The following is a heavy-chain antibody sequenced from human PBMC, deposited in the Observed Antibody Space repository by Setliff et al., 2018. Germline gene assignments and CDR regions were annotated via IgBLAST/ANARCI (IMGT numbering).Heavy chain of an antibody. Sequence: ETLSLTCTVSGGSISSSSYYWGWIRQPPGKGLEWIGEINHSGSTNYNPSLKSRVTISVDTSKNQFSLKLSSVTAADTAVYYCARGPYNIYDRSGYGFTNWFDPWGQGILVTVSS. V-gene: IGHV4-39*07. CDR3: ARGPYNIYDRSGYGFTNWFDP. J-gene: IGHJ5*02. D-gene: IGHD3-22*01. CDR2: INHSGST. CDR1: GGSISSSSYY.